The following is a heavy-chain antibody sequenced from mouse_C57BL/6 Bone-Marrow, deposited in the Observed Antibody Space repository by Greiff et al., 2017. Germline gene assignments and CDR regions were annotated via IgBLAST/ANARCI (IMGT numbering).Heavy chain of an antibody. J-gene: IGHJ4*01. V-gene: IGHV5-16*02. Sequence: DPERPSVQPGSSMKLSCTASGFTFSDYYMAWVRQVPEKGLEWVANINYDGSSTYYLDSLKSRFIISRDNAKNTLYLQMSSLKSEDTAMYYCAYDAHYSGNAMDYWGQGTSVTVSS. CDR3: AYDAHYSGNAMDY. D-gene: IGHD2-3*01. CDR2: INYDGSST. CDR1: GFTFSDYY.